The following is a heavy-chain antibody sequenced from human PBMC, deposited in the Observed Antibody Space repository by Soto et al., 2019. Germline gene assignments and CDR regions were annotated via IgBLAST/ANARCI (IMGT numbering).Heavy chain of an antibody. CDR1: GGSFSGYY. CDR2: INHSGST. J-gene: IGHJ5*02. CDR3: ARGVYLLWFGELFGRNWFDP. D-gene: IGHD3-10*01. Sequence: SETLSLTCAVYGGSFSGYYWSWIRQPPGKGLEWIGEINHSGSTNYNPSLKSRVTISVDTSKNQFSLKLSSVTAADTAVYYCARGVYLLWFGELFGRNWFDPWGQGTLVTVSS. V-gene: IGHV4-34*01.